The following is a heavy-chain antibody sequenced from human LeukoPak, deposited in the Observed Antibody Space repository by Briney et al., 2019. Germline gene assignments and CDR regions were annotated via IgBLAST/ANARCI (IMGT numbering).Heavy chain of an antibody. Sequence: GGSLRLSCAASGFTFSSYSMNWVRQAPGKGLEWVSSISSTGVYIDYADSVKGRFTISRDNTKNTMYLHMNSLRAEDTAVYYCGKDMRFDPWGQGTLVTVSS. J-gene: IGHJ5*02. CDR2: ISSTGVYI. CDR3: GKDMRFDP. CDR1: GFTFSSYS. V-gene: IGHV3-21*04. D-gene: IGHD3-16*01.